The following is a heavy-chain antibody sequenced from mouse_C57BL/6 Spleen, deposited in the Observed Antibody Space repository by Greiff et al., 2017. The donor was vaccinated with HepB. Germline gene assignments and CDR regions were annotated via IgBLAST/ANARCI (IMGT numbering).Heavy chain of an antibody. CDR3: ALALRYFDY. D-gene: IGHD1-1*01. CDR1: GYTFTDYN. V-gene: IGHV1-22*01. Sequence: SGPELVKPGASVKMSCKASGYTFTDYNMHWVKQSHGKSLEWIGYINPNNGGTSYNQKFKGKATLTVNKSSSTAYMELRSLTSEDSAVYYCALALRYFDYWGQGTTLTVSS. CDR2: INPNNGGT. J-gene: IGHJ2*01.